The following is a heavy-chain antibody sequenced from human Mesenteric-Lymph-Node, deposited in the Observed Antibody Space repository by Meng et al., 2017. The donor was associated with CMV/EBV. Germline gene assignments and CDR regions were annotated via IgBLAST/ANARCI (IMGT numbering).Heavy chain of an antibody. CDR1: GYTFSDYY. J-gene: IGHJ6*02. CDR2: ITPKRGAI. CDR3: ARSLIPTAPFRGMDV. D-gene: IGHD3-16*01. V-gene: IGHV1-2*02. Sequence: ASVKVSCKASGYTFSDYYLHWVRQAPSQGLEWMGWITPKRGAINYAQKFQGRITMTRDTSISTAYMDLSRLRSDDTAVYYCARSLIPTAPFRGMDVWGQGTTVTVSS.